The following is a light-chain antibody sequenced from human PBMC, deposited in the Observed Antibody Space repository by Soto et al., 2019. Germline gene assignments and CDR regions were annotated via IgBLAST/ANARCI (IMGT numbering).Light chain of an antibody. CDR3: QQSYNTPLT. V-gene: IGKV1-39*01. J-gene: IGKJ4*01. CDR1: QSIDSY. Sequence: DIQMTQSPSSLSASVGDRVTITCRASQSIDSYLNWYQQKPGKAPKLLIFTASSLQTGVSSRFSGSGSGTDFTLTISSLQPEDFATYYCQQSYNTPLTFGGGTKVETK. CDR2: TAS.